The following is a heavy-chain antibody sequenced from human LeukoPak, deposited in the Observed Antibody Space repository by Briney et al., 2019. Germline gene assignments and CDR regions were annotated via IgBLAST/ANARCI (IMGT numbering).Heavy chain of an antibody. CDR3: AKCSTSAYTTGWCNWIDP. V-gene: IGHV3-53*01. CDR1: GFTVSSNY. D-gene: IGHD6-19*01. J-gene: IGHJ5*02. Sequence: GGSLRLSCAASGFTVSSNYMNWVRQAPGKGLEWVSSTVSRGTTQYADSVKGRFTVSRDTSKNTLYLQMNSLRADDTAVYYCAKCSTSAYTTGWCNWIDPWGQGTLVTVSS. CDR2: TVSRGTT.